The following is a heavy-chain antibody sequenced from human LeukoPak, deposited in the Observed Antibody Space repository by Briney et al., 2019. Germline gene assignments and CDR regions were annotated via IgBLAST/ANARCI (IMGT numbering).Heavy chain of an antibody. CDR1: GVSISSYY. Sequence: SENLSFNCTVSGVSISSYYWGWLRQPPGKGLEWIGYIYYSGSTNYNPSLKSRVTISVDTSKHQFSLKLSSVTAADTAVYYCARVVWELYFDFWGQGTLVTVSS. J-gene: IGHJ4*02. CDR2: IYYSGST. CDR3: ARVVWELYFDF. V-gene: IGHV4-59*01. D-gene: IGHD1-26*01.